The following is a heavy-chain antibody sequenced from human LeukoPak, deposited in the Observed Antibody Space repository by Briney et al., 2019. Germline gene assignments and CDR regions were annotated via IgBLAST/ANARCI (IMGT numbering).Heavy chain of an antibody. CDR2: IYSGGST. Sequence: PGGSLRLSCAAPGFTVSSNYMSWVRQAPGKGLEWVSVIYSGGSTYYADSVKGRFTISRDNSKNTLYLQMNSLRAEDTAVYYCASSTFYSNYRKYYYYYGMDVWGQGTTVTVSS. CDR3: ASSTFYSNYRKYYYYYGMDV. V-gene: IGHV3-53*01. D-gene: IGHD4-11*01. CDR1: GFTVSSNY. J-gene: IGHJ6*02.